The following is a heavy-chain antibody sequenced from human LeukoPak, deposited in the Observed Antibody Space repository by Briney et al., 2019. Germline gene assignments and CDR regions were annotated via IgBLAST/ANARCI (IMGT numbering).Heavy chain of an antibody. D-gene: IGHD2-8*02. Sequence: GGSLRLSCAASGFTFSSYGMHWVRQAPGKGLEWVAFIRYDGSNKYYADSVRGRFTISRDNSKSTLSLQMNSLRAEDTAIYYCATYRQVLLPFESWGQGTLVTVSS. CDR3: ATYRQVLLPFES. J-gene: IGHJ4*02. CDR2: IRYDGSNK. CDR1: GFTFSSYG. V-gene: IGHV3-30*02.